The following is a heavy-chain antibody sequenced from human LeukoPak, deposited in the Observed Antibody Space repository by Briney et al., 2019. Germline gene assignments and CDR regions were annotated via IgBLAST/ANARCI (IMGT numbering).Heavy chain of an antibody. CDR2: IYWDDDK. D-gene: IGHD3-9*01. CDR1: GFSLSTSGVG. V-gene: IGHV2-5*02. J-gene: IGHJ5*02. Sequence: SGPTLVKPTQTLTLTCTFSGFSLSTSGVGVGWIRQPPGKALEWLALIYWDDDKRYSPSLKSRLTITKDTSKSQVVLTMTNMDPVDTATYYCAHTPTRYFGIFPEPFDPWGQGTLVTVSS. CDR3: AHTPTRYFGIFPEPFDP.